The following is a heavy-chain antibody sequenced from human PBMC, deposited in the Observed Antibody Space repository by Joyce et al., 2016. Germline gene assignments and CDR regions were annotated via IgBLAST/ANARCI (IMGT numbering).Heavy chain of an antibody. J-gene: IGHJ6*02. CDR1: A. V-gene: IGHV1-69*01. D-gene: IGHD1-1*01. CDR2: IIPMFETG. CDR3: ARNFRQATANSIREYYYGMDV. Sequence: AFSWVRQAPGQGLEWMGGIIPMFETGNYAQDFQGGVTITADEPTSTVYMELSSLRSEDTAVYYCARNFRQATANSIREYYYGMDVWGQGTTVTVSS.